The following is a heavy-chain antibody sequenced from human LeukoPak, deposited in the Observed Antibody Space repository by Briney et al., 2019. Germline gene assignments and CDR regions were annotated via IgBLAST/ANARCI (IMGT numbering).Heavy chain of an antibody. J-gene: IGHJ3*02. CDR3: ARDRDGGFACDI. CDR1: RFSFINYV. D-gene: IGHD2-15*01. V-gene: IGHV3-64*01. CDR2: IMPNGENR. Sequence: PRGGLRLSHAPSRFSFINYVLHGVRPPPPRGRECVSVIMPNGENRDYANSMKGRFTISRDNSKNTLYLQMGSVRAEDMAIYYCARDRDGGFACDIWGQGKLVTVSS.